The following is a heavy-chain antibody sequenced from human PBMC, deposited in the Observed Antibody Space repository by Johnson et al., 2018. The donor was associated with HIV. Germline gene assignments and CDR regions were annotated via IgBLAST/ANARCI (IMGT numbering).Heavy chain of an antibody. D-gene: IGHD2-2*01. V-gene: IGHV3-30*02. J-gene: IGHJ3*02. CDR2: IRNDGSNK. CDR1: GFTFSTYG. Sequence: VQLVESGGGVVQPGGSLRLSYAASGFTFSTYGIHWVRQAPGQGLEWVAFIRNDGSNKYYAESVKGRVTISRDTSTQTLYQQINSLRAENTALYYCARGPYCSSSGCYGSGTYSSAFDIWGQGTMVTVSS. CDR3: ARGPYCSSSGCYGSGTYSSAFDI.